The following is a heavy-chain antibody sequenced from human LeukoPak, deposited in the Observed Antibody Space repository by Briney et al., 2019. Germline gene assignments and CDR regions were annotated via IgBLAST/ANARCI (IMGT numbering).Heavy chain of an antibody. CDR2: IYPGDSDT. V-gene: IGHV5-51*01. CDR1: GYRFTSYW. CDR3: ARAPHYDYVWGSPGAFDI. Sequence: GESLKISCKGSGYRFTSYWIGWVRQMPGKGLEWMGIIYPGDSDTRYSPSFQGQVTISADKSISTAYLQWSSLKASDTAMYYCARAPHYDYVWGSPGAFDIWGQGTMVTVSS. J-gene: IGHJ3*02. D-gene: IGHD3-16*01.